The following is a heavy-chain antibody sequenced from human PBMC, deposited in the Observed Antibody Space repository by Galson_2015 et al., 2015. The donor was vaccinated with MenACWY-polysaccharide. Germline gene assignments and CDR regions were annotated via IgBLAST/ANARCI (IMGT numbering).Heavy chain of an antibody. D-gene: IGHD6-13*01. J-gene: IGHJ4*02. V-gene: IGHV3-64D*08. CDR2: ISSNGGNT. CDR3: EKGGYSSSWCRGDY. Sequence: SLRISGAASGVTFSSYVMHWVRQAPGEGLEYVSGISSNGGNTYYAHSVTGRFTISRDNSKSTLYLQMSSLRAEDTAVYYCEKGGYSSSWCRGDYWGQGTLVTVSS. CDR1: GVTFSSYV.